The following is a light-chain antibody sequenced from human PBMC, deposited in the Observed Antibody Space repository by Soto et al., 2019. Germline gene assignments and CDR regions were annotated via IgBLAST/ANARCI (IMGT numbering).Light chain of an antibody. CDR2: KAS. CDR1: QNIGSW. CDR3: QQYSPYSART. J-gene: IGKJ1*01. V-gene: IGKV1-5*03. Sequence: EIQMTQSPSTLSASVGDRVTVTCRASQNIGSWVAWYQQKPGKAPNLLIYKASTLENGVPSRFSGTGSGTEFTLTISSLEPEDFATDYCQQYSPYSARTFGEGTKVEVK.